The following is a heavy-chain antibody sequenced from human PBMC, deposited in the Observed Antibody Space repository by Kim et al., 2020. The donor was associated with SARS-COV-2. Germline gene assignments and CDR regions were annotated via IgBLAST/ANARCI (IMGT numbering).Heavy chain of an antibody. V-gene: IGHV1-69*13. D-gene: IGHD3-22*01. J-gene: IGHJ4*02. CDR3: ARGSPRPYYYDSSGRGVYFDY. CDR1: GGTFSSYA. Sequence: SVKVSCKASGGTFSSYAISWVRQAPGQGLEWMGGIIPIFGTANYAQKFQGRVTITADESTSTAYMELSSLRSEDTAVYYCARGSPRPYYYDSSGRGVYFDYWGQGTLVTVSS. CDR2: IIPIFGTA.